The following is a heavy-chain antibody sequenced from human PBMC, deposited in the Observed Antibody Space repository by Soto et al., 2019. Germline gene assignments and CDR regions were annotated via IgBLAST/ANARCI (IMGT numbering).Heavy chain of an antibody. CDR3: AREVAFSGSYFDY. D-gene: IGHD1-26*01. CDR1: GGSFSGYY. V-gene: IGHV4-34*01. J-gene: IGHJ4*02. CDR2: INHSGST. Sequence: SETLSLTCAVYGGSFSGYYWSWIRQPPGKGLEWIGEINHSGSTNYNPSLKSRVTISVDTSKNQFSLKLSSVTAADTAVYYCAREVAFSGSYFDYLGQGTLVTVSS.